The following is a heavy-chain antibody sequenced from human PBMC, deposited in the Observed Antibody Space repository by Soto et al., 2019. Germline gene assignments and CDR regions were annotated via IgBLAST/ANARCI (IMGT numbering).Heavy chain of an antibody. V-gene: IGHV3-30*18. D-gene: IGHD1-1*01. CDR3: AKARGANNWANYYGLDV. CDR2: ITYEGSNK. CDR1: GFIFAKYG. J-gene: IGHJ6*02. Sequence: VQLVESGGGVVQPGRSLRLLCEASGFIFAKYGMHWVRQAPGKGLEWVALITYEGSNKYYADAVKGRFTISRDNAKDMVSLQMDSLRGEDTAVYYCAKARGANNWANYYGLDVWGQGTTVTVSS.